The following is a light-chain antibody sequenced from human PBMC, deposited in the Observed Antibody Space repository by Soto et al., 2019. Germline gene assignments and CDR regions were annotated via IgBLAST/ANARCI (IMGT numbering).Light chain of an antibody. CDR2: GAS. Sequence: EIVMTQSAATLSVSPGERATLSCRASQSVSSNLAWYQQKPGQAPRLLIYGASNRATGIPDRFSGSGSGTDFTLTISRLEPEDFAVDYCQQYGSPGTFGQGTKVDIK. CDR1: QSVSSN. J-gene: IGKJ1*01. V-gene: IGKV3-20*01. CDR3: QQYGSPGT.